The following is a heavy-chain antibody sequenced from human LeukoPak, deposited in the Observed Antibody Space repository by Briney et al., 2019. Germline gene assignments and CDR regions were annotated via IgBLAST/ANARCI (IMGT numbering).Heavy chain of an antibody. Sequence: GGSLRLSCTASGFTFGDYAMSWFRQAPGKGLEWIGFIRSKTYGATTEYAASVKGRFTISRDDSTTIAYLQVNSLKTEDTAVYYCARLSDRNFAYWGQGTLVTVSS. CDR3: ARLSDRNFAY. J-gene: IGHJ4*02. CDR2: IRSKTYGATT. D-gene: IGHD1-14*01. V-gene: IGHV3-49*03. CDR1: GFTFGDYA.